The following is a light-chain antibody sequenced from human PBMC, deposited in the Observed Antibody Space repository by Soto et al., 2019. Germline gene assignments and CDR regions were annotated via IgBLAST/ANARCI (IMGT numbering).Light chain of an antibody. J-gene: IGKJ1*01. V-gene: IGKV1-5*03. CDR2: KAT. CDR1: QSIGSW. CDR3: QQYAYSSS. Sequence: DIQMTQSPSTLPASVGDRVTVACRASQSIGSWLAWYQQKPGHAPKLLIYKATTIESDVPSRFSGSGSGTDFTITSTRLPHDDVAYYYYQQYAYSSSFGQGTRVEVK.